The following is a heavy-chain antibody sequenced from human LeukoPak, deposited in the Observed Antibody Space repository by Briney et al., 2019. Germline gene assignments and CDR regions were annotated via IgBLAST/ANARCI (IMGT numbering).Heavy chain of an antibody. CDR2: IKSKTDGGTT. CDR3: TTSSNPPWYFEWSRGFDY. J-gene: IGHJ4*02. CDR1: GFTFSNAW. D-gene: IGHD3-9*01. Sequence: GGSLRLSCAASGFTFSNAWMSWVRKAPGKGLEWVGRIKSKTDGGTTDYAAPVKGRFTISRDDSKNTLYLQMNSLKTEDTAVYYCTTSSNPPWYFEWSRGFDYWGQGTLVTVSS. V-gene: IGHV3-15*01.